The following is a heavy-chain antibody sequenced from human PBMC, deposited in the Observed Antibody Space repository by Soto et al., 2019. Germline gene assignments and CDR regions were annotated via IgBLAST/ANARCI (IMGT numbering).Heavy chain of an antibody. Sequence: QVQLQESGPGLVKPSETLSLTCTVSGGSISSYYWSWIRQPPGQGPEWLGYIYYSGSANYNPSLKSRVTISVDTSKNQFSLKLISVTAADTAVYYCARATVLLWFGELNWFDPWGQGTLVTVSS. CDR3: ARATVLLWFGELNWFDP. V-gene: IGHV4-59*01. J-gene: IGHJ5*02. CDR1: GGSISSYY. D-gene: IGHD3-10*01. CDR2: IYYSGSA.